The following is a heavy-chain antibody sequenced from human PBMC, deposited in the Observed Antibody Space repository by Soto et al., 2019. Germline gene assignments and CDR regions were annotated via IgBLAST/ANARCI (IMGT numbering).Heavy chain of an antibody. J-gene: IGHJ6*03. V-gene: IGHV1-69*05. Sequence: SVKVSCKASGGTFSSYAISWVRQAPGQGLEWMGGIIPIFGTANYAQKFQGRVTMTRDTSTSTVYMELSSLRSEDTAVYYCAANNRYYYMDVWGKGTTVTVSS. CDR2: IIPIFGTA. CDR3: AANNRYYYMDV. CDR1: GGTFSSYA. D-gene: IGHD1-20*01.